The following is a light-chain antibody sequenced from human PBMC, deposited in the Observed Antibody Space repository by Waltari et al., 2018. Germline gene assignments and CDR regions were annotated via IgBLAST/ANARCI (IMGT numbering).Light chain of an antibody. CDR2: DVT. Sequence: QSAPTQPASVSGSPGQSITISCTGTSSDVGGYKYFPWYQQHPGKAPKLMIYDVTNRPSGVSNRFSGSKSGNTASLTISGLQAEDEADYYCSSYTSSSTLAVFGTGTKVTVL. CDR1: SSDVGGYKY. J-gene: IGLJ1*01. CDR3: SSYTSSSTLAV. V-gene: IGLV2-14*03.